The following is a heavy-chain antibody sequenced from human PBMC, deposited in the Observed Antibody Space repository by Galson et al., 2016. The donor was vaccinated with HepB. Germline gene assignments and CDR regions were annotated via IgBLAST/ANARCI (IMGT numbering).Heavy chain of an antibody. D-gene: IGHD1-26*01. CDR3: VQGSTAPAV. J-gene: IGHJ6*04. Sequence: RQAPGKGLEVVSSISRSGDSTDYADSVKGRFTISRDNSKNTLSLQMNSLTADDTAIYYCVQGSTAPAVWGKGTMVTVSS. CDR2: ISRSGDST. V-gene: IGHV3-23*01.